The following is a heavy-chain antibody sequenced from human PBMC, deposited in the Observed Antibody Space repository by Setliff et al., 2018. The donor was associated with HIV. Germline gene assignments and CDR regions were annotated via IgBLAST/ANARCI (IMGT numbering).Heavy chain of an antibody. V-gene: IGHV3-7*03. D-gene: IGHD3-10*01. CDR2: IKQDGSEK. J-gene: IGHJ4*02. Sequence: GGSLRLSCAASGFTLSGYWLSWVRQAPGKGLEWVASIKQDGSEKYYVDSLKGRFAISRDNAKNSLYLQMNSLRVEDTGLYYCTTDEVTMVRGILHFFNYWGQGALVTVSS. CDR1: GFTLSGYW. CDR3: TTDEVTMVRGILHFFNY.